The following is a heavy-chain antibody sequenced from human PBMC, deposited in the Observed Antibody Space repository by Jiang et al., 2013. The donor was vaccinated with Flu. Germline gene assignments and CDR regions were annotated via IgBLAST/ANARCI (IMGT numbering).Heavy chain of an antibody. J-gene: IGHJ3*02. CDR3: ARDNVRRVRAFDI. Sequence: PGLVKPSETLSLTCTVSGGSISSYYWSWIRQPPGKGLEWIGYIYTSGSTNYNPSLKSRVTISVDTSKNQFSLKLSSVTAADTAVYYCARDNVRRVRAFDIWGQGTMVTVSS. CDR1: GGSISSYY. V-gene: IGHV4-4*09. CDR2: IYTSGST. D-gene: IGHD3-16*01.